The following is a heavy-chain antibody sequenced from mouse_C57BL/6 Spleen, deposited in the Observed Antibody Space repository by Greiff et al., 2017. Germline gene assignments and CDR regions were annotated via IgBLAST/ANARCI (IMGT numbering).Heavy chain of an antibody. J-gene: IGHJ2*01. Sequence: VQLQQSGAELVKPGASVRFSSKPSGSPFGSSGWNWVKKRPGRGLGGIGRVYPGVGDTNYNGKFKGKATLTADKSSSTAYMQLSSLTSEDSAVYFCARGDYGNYFDYWGQGTTLTVSS. CDR3: ARGDYGNYFDY. V-gene: IGHV1-80*01. CDR1: GSPFGSSG. D-gene: IGHD2-1*01. CDR2: VYPGVGDT.